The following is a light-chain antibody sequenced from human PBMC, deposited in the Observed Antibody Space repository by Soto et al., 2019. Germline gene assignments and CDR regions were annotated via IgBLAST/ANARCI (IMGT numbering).Light chain of an antibody. CDR2: DVT. Sequence: QSVLTQPASVSGSPGQSITISCTGSFSDVGPHDYVSWYQQHPGKAPKLVIYDVTNRPSGVSSRFSGSKSGNTASLTISGLQAEDEADYYCCSYTTSSTYVFGTGTKVT. CDR3: CSYTTSSTYV. V-gene: IGLV2-14*03. J-gene: IGLJ1*01. CDR1: FSDVGPHDY.